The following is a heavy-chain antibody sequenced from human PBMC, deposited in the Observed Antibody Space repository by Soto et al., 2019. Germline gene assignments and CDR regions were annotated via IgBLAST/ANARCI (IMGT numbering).Heavy chain of an antibody. Sequence: ASVKVSCKASGGTFSSYAISWVRQAPGQGLEWMGGIIPIFGTANYAQKFQGRVTITADESTSTAYMELSSLRSEDTAVYYCARDPPTIAAAGIYYYYGMDVWGQGTTVTVSS. CDR3: ARDPPTIAAAGIYYYYGMDV. V-gene: IGHV1-69*13. CDR2: IIPIFGTA. D-gene: IGHD6-13*01. J-gene: IGHJ6*02. CDR1: GGTFSSYA.